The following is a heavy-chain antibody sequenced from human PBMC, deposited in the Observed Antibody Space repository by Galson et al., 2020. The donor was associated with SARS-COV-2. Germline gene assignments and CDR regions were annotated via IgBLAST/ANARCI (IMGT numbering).Heavy chain of an antibody. V-gene: IGHV4-30-2*01. Sequence: LSLTCAVSGGSISSGGYSWSWIRQPPGKGLEWIGYIYHSGSTYYNPSLKSRVTISVDRSKNQFSLKLSSVTAADTAVYYCARASVYCSGGGCSTPNWYFDLWGRGTLVTVSS. CDR2: IYHSGST. J-gene: IGHJ2*01. CDR1: GGSISSGGYS. CDR3: ARASVYCSGGGCSTPNWYFDL. D-gene: IGHD2-15*01.